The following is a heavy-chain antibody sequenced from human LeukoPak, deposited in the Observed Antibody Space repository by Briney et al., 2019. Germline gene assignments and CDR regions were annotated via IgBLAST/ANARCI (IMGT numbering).Heavy chain of an antibody. CDR3: ARDHRGRYCSSTSCFLA. V-gene: IGHV3-21*01. CDR1: GFTFSSYS. Sequence: HPGGSLRLSCAASGFTFSSYSMNWVRQAPGKGLEWVSSISSSSSYIYHADSVKGRFTISRDNAKNSLYLQMNSLRAEDTAVYYCARDHRGRYCSSTSCFLAWGQGTLVTVSS. D-gene: IGHD2-2*01. J-gene: IGHJ5*02. CDR2: ISSSSSYI.